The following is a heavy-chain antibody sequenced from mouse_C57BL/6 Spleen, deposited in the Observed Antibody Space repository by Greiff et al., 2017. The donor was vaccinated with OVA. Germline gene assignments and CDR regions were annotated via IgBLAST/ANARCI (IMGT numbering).Heavy chain of an antibody. J-gene: IGHJ3*01. CDR2: ISDGGSYT. V-gene: IGHV5-4*01. CDR3: ARELLFAY. CDR1: GFTFSSYA. Sequence: EVQLVESGGGLVKPGGSLKLSCAASGFTFSSYAMSWVRQTPEKRLEWVATISDGGSYTYYPDNVKGRFTISRDNAKNNLYLQMSHLKSEDTAMYYCARELLFAYWGQGTLVTVSA.